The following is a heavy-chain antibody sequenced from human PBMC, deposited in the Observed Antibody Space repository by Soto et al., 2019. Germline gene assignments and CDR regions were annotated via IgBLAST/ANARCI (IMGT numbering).Heavy chain of an antibody. D-gene: IGHD3-9*01. CDR2: INPRGETT. Sequence: PGGSLRLSCAASGFPFDAYIMNWVRRPPGKGLEWVAAINPRGETTYYADSVKGRFTISRDNSKNTMFLQINSLRAEDTAVYYCAQGRGLVSPHYWGQGTLVTVSS. CDR1: GFPFDAYI. CDR3: AQGRGLVSPHY. V-gene: IGHV3-23*01. J-gene: IGHJ4*02.